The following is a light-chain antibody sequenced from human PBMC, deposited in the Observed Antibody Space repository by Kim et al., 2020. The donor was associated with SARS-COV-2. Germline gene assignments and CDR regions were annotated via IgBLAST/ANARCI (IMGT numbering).Light chain of an antibody. J-gene: IGLJ2*01. V-gene: IGLV3-21*04. Sequence: RPQPPALSRAPGKRGRSTWGGNNIGSKSVHWYQQKPGQAPVLVIYYDSDRPSGIPERFSGSNSGNTATLTISRVEAGDEADYYCQVWDSSSDHVVFGGGTQLTVL. CDR1: NIGSKS. CDR3: QVWDSSSDHVV. CDR2: YDS.